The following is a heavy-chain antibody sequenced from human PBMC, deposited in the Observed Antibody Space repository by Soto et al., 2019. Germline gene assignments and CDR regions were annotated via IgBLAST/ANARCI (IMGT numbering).Heavy chain of an antibody. CDR1: SGSISGYF. CDR2: ISYRGNT. D-gene: IGHD1-26*01. CDR3: ARMERSKEGLSVYYFDF. J-gene: IGHJ4*02. Sequence: SETLSLTCTVSSGSISGYFWSWIRQPPGKEPEWIGYISYRGNTNYNPSLQSRVSISLVTSKNQISLKLGAVTASDTAVYYCARMERSKEGLSVYYFDFWGQGTLVTVSS. V-gene: IGHV4-59*01.